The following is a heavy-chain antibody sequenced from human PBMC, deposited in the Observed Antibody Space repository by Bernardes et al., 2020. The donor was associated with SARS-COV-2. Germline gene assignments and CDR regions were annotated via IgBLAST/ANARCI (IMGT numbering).Heavy chain of an antibody. D-gene: IGHD2-2*01. CDR3: VKGDENCSSTNCYFRY. J-gene: IGHJ4*02. V-gene: IGHV3-64D*06. Sequence: GSLRLSCSDSGFTFSSYALHWVRQAPGKGLEYVSAISTNGGSTYYADSVKGRFTISRDDSKNTLYLQMNTLRAEDTAVYYCVKGDENCSSTNCYFRYWGQGTLVTVSS. CDR1: GFTFSSYA. CDR2: ISTNGGST.